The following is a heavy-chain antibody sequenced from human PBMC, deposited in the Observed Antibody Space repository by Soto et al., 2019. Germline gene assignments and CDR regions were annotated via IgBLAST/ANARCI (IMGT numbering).Heavy chain of an antibody. Sequence: PGGSLRLSCAASGFTFSSYWMHWVRQAPGKGLVWVSRINSDGSSTSYADSVKGRFTISRDNAKNTLYLQMNSLRAEDTAVYYCARVPPYGDYGAYYYYYGMDVWGQGTTVTVSS. CDR1: GFTFSSYW. D-gene: IGHD4-17*01. V-gene: IGHV3-74*01. CDR3: ARVPPYGDYGAYYYYYGMDV. J-gene: IGHJ6*02. CDR2: INSDGSST.